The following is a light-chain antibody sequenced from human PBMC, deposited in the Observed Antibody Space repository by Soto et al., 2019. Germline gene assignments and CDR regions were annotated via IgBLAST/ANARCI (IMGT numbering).Light chain of an antibody. Sequence: AIPMTQSPSSLSASVGDRVTITCRASQDIRIDLGWYQQKPGKAPELLIYAASNLQSGVPSRFSGSVSGTDFTLTITSLQPEDFATYYCLQDFKYPWTFGQGTKVEI. J-gene: IGKJ1*01. V-gene: IGKV1-6*01. CDR2: AAS. CDR1: QDIRID. CDR3: LQDFKYPWT.